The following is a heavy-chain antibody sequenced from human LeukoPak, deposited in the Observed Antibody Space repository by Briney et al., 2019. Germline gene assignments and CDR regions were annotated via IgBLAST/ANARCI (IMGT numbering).Heavy chain of an antibody. CDR2: ISYSGNT. V-gene: IGHV4-61*08. CDR1: GLSVSGADNY. D-gene: IGHD1-26*01. J-gene: IGHJ4*02. CDR3: AMGFNPYYFHF. Sequence: PSETLSLTCTVSGLSVSGADNYWSWIRQSPGRGLEWIGHISYSGNTNYNPYVGSRVTVSIDTSRNQFSLGLSFVTAADTAVYYCAMGFNPYYFHFWGQGALVTVSS.